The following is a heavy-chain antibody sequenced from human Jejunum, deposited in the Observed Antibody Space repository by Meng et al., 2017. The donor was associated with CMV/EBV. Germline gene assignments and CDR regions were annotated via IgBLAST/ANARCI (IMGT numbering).Heavy chain of an antibody. CDR2: INSDGSHT. D-gene: IGHD1-26*01. V-gene: IGHV3-74*01. J-gene: IGHJ4*02. Sequence: EVQLVESGGGLVQTGXSLRVSCAASGFTFSSYWMHWVRQAPGKGLVWVSRINSDGSHTSNADSVKGRFTISRDNAKNTLYLQMSTLRAEDTAVYYCARSLNSGSYPDYWGQGTLVTVSS. CDR1: GFTFSSYW. CDR3: ARSLNSGSYPDY.